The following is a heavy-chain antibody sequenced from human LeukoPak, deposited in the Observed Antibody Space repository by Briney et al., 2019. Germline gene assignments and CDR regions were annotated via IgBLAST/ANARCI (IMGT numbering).Heavy chain of an antibody. CDR3: AKAPRDYYGSGSYPLAGFDP. D-gene: IGHD3-10*01. CDR1: GFTFSSYA. Sequence: PGGSLRLSCAASGFTFSSYAMSWVPQAPGKGLEWVSAISGSGGSTYYADSVKGRFTISRDNSKNTLYLQMNSLRAEDTAVYYCAKAPRDYYGSGSYPLAGFDPWGQGTLVTVSS. J-gene: IGHJ5*02. V-gene: IGHV3-23*01. CDR2: ISGSGGST.